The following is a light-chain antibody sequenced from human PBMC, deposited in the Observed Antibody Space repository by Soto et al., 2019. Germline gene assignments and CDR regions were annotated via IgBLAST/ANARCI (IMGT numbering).Light chain of an antibody. V-gene: IGKV3-20*01. J-gene: IGKJ5*01. Sequence: EIVLTQSLGTLSLSPGEIFRLSFRSSQSVSSSYLAWYQQKPGQAPRLLIYGASSRATGIPDRFSGSGSGTDFTLTISRLEPEDFAVYYCQQYGSSSITFGQGTQREIK. CDR1: QSVSSSY. CDR2: GAS. CDR3: QQYGSSSIT.